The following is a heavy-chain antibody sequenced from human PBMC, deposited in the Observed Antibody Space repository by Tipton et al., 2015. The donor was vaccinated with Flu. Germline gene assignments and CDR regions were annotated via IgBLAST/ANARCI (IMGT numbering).Heavy chain of an antibody. CDR1: GGSITSSSFH. CDR2: IYYSGST. D-gene: IGHD2-2*01. CDR3: ARGGGYCSSTNCHVNWFDS. Sequence: GLVKPSETLSLSCTVSGGSITSSSFHWGWIRQTPGKGLEWIGYIYYSGSTNYNPSLKSRVTISVDTSKNQFSLKLSSVTAADTAVYYCARGGGYCSSTNCHVNWFDSWGQGTLVTVSS. J-gene: IGHJ5*01. V-gene: IGHV4-61*05.